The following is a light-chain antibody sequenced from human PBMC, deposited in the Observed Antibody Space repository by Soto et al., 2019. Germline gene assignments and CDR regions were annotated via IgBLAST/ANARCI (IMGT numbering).Light chain of an antibody. V-gene: IGKV3-15*01. CDR3: QQYDNWVT. CDR1: QSVSSN. CDR2: GAS. Sequence: ELVMTQTHATLSVSPGERATLSCRASQSVSSNLAWYQQKPGQPPRLLIYGASTRATGIPVRFRGSGSGTEFTLTISSLQSEDFAVYYCQQYDNWVTFGQGTRLEIK. J-gene: IGKJ5*01.